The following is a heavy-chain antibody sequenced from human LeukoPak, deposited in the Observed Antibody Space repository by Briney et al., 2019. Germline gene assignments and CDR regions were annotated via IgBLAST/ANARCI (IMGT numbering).Heavy chain of an antibody. V-gene: IGHV4-59*01. CDR3: AREYSSFEY. D-gene: IGHD6-13*01. CDR1: ADSISPYY. J-gene: IGHJ4*02. Sequence: SETLSLTCAVSADSISPYYWHWIRQPPGKGLEWIGYINCSGTTDYNPSLKSRVTISVDTSKKQLFLRLRSMTAADTAVYYCAREYSSFEYWGQGTLVTVSS. CDR2: INCSGTT.